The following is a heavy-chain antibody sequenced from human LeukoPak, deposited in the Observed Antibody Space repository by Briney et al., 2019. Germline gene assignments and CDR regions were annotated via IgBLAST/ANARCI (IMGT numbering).Heavy chain of an antibody. V-gene: IGHV3-53*01. J-gene: IGHJ4*02. Sequence: ETLSLTCAVYGGSFSGYYWSWVRQAPGKGLEWVSVIYSGGSTYYADSVKGRFTISRDNSKNTLYLQMNSLRAEDTAVYYCARDNYGDYLFDYWGQGTLVTVSS. CDR2: IYSGGST. CDR1: GGSFSGYY. CDR3: ARDNYGDYLFDY. D-gene: IGHD4-17*01.